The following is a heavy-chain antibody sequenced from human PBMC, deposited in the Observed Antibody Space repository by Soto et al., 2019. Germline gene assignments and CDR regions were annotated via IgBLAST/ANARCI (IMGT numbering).Heavy chain of an antibody. CDR1: GLTFGHYW. CDR2: IKIDGSEK. Sequence: EVQMLQSGGGMVQPGGSLRLSCVGSGLTFGHYWMSWVRQAPGKGLEWVANIKIDGSEKYYVDSVKGRFAISRDNAKNSVFLQLNSLRTEDTAVYYCAKDTSKYSNNWPAYYGLDVWGQGTTVTVSS. D-gene: IGHD6-13*01. V-gene: IGHV3-7*03. CDR3: AKDTSKYSNNWPAYYGLDV. J-gene: IGHJ6*02.